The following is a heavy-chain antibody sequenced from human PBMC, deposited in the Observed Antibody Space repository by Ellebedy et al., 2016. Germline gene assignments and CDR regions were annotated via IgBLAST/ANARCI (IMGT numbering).Heavy chain of an antibody. V-gene: IGHV3-7*02. Sequence: GESLKISXATSGFTFTSYWMSWVRQAPGKGLEWVANINQDGSEKYYVDSVKGRFTISRDNAKNSLYLQMNSLRDEDTAMYYCAKLGGLPADYYYMDVWGKGTTVTVSS. J-gene: IGHJ6*03. CDR3: AKLGGLPADYYYMDV. D-gene: IGHD3-16*01. CDR2: INQDGSEK. CDR1: GFTFTSYW.